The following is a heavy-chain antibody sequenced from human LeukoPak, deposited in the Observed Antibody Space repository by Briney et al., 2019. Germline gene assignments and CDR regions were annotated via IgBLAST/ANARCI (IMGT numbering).Heavy chain of an antibody. V-gene: IGHV3-23*01. D-gene: IGHD3-22*01. CDR3: AKVGIVVGGDYYDY. J-gene: IGHJ4*02. Sequence: GGSLRLSCATSGFTFNINAMSWVRQAPGKGLDWVSVISDNGGGTYYADSVKGRFTISRDNSKNTLYLQMNSLRAEDTAVYYCAKVGIVVGGDYYDYWGQGTLVTVSS. CDR1: GFTFNINA. CDR2: ISDNGGGT.